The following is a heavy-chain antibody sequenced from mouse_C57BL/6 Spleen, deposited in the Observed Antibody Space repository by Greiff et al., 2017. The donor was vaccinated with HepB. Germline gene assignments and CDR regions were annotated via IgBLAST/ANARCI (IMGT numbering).Heavy chain of an antibody. V-gene: IGHV1-81*01. CDR2: IYPRSGNT. D-gene: IGHD1-1*01. CDR3: ARYLEGSSYAYWYFDV. Sequence: QVQLKQSGAELARPGASVKLSCKASGYTFTSYGISWVKQRTGQGLEWIGEIYPRSGNTYYNEKFKGKATLTADKSSSTAYMELRSLTSEDSAVYFCARYLEGSSYAYWYFDVWGTGTTVTVSS. CDR1: GYTFTSYG. J-gene: IGHJ1*03.